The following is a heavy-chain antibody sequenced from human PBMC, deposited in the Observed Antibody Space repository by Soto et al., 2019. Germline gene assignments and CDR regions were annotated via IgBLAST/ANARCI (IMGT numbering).Heavy chain of an antibody. V-gene: IGHV3-30-3*01. D-gene: IGHD3-9*01. J-gene: IGHJ4*02. CDR3: ARDRNYDILTGYYIASGD. CDR2: ISYDGSNK. CDR1: GFTFSSYA. Sequence: PGGSLILSCAASGFTFSSYAMHWVRQAPGKGLEWVAVISYDGSNKYYADSVKGRFTISRDNSKNTLYLQMNSLRAEDTAVYYCARDRNYDILTGYYIASGDWGQGTLVTVSS.